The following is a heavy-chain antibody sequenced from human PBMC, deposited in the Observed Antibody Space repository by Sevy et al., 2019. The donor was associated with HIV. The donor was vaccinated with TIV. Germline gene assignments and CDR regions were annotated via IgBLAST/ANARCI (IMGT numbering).Heavy chain of an antibody. CDR1: GFTLSNYW. D-gene: IGHD1-26*01. CDR3: ARDRYRESYNENY. CDR2: IKQDGSDR. J-gene: IGHJ4*02. Sequence: GGSLRLSCTASGFTLSNYWMCWVRQAPGKGLEWVANIKQDGSDRDYVDSVKVRFTISRDNAKNSLYLQMNSLRAEDTAVYYCARDRYRESYNENYWGQGTLVTVSS. V-gene: IGHV3-7*01.